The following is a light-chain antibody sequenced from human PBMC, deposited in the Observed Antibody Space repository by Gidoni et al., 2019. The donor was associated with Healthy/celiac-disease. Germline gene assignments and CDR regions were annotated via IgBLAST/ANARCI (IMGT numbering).Light chain of an antibody. J-gene: IGKJ2*01. CDR3: QQYKNWPPFYT. CDR1: QSVSSN. Sequence: EIVMTQSPATLSVSPGERATLSCRASQSVSSNLAWYQQKPGQAPRLLIYGASTRATGIPARFRGSGSGTEFTLTISSLQSEDFAVDYCQQYKNWPPFYTFGQGTKLEIK. V-gene: IGKV3-15*01. CDR2: GAS.